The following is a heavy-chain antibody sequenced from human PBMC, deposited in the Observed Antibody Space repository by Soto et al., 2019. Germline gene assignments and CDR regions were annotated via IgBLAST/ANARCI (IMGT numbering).Heavy chain of an antibody. CDR3: ARGGGIEATPGNGFDY. J-gene: IGHJ4*02. D-gene: IGHD5-12*01. V-gene: IGHV1-69*01. Sequence: QVQLVQSGAEVKKPGSSVKVSCKASGGTFSSYAISWVRQAPGQGLEWMGGIIPIFGTANYAQKFQGRVTITADESTRTAYMELSSLRSEDTAVYYCARGGGIEATPGNGFDYWGQGTLVTVSS. CDR1: GGTFSSYA. CDR2: IIPIFGTA.